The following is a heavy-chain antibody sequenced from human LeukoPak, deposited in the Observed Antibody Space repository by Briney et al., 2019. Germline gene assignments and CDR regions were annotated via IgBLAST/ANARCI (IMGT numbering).Heavy chain of an antibody. CDR2: IIPIFGTA. Sequence: SVKVSCKASGGTFSSYAISWVRQAPGQGLEWMGGIIPIFGTANYAQKFQGRVTITADKSTSTAYMELSSLRSEDTAVYYCARVYSGYATQYNWFDPWGQGTLVTVSS. CDR1: GGTFSSYA. CDR3: ARVYSGYATQYNWFDP. D-gene: IGHD5-12*01. J-gene: IGHJ5*02. V-gene: IGHV1-69*06.